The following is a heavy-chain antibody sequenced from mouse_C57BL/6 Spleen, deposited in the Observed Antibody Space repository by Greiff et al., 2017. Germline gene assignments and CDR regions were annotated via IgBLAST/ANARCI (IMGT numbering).Heavy chain of an antibody. D-gene: IGHD4-1*01. CDR1: GYAFSSSW. CDR2: IYPGGGDT. J-gene: IGHJ2*01. V-gene: IGHV1-82*01. Sequence: QVHVKQSGPELVKPGASVKISCKASGYAFSSSWMNWVKQRPGKGLEWIGRIYPGGGDTNYNGKFKGKATLTADKSSSTAYMQLSSLTSEDSAVYFCARHWDDYLDDWGQGTTLTVSS. CDR3: ARHWDDYLDD.